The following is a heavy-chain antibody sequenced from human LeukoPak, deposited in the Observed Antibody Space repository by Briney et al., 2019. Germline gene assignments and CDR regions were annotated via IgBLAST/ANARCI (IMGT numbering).Heavy chain of an antibody. V-gene: IGHV3-7*01. CDR1: GFTFSSYW. Sequence: GGSLRLSCAASGFTFSSYWMSWVRQAPGKGLEWVANIKQDGSEKYYVDSVKGRFTISRDNAKNPLYLQMNSLRAEDTAVYYCARGDDSSGYYYGNYWGQGTLVTVSS. J-gene: IGHJ4*02. D-gene: IGHD3-22*01. CDR2: IKQDGSEK. CDR3: ARGDDSSGYYYGNY.